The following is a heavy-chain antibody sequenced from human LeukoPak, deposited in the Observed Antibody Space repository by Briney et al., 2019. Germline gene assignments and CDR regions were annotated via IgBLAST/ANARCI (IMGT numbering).Heavy chain of an antibody. CDR1: GYTFPRYG. J-gene: IGHJ4*02. Sequence: ASVKVSCKASGYTFPRYGIAWLRQAPGQGLEWMAWISPYNNNTKFSQKFQGRVTMTTDTSTSTVYMELRSLRSDDTAVYYCAREGRRGDYFDYWGQGTLVTVSS. CDR3: AREGRRGDYFDY. CDR2: ISPYNNNT. V-gene: IGHV1-18*01. D-gene: IGHD4-17*01.